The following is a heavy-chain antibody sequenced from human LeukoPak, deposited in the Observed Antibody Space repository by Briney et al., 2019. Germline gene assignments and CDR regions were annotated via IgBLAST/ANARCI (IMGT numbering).Heavy chain of an antibody. V-gene: IGHV4-39*07. CDR1: GCSISSSSYY. CDR3: ARDGAVAGVGYFDY. Sequence: SETLSLTCTVSGCSISSSSYYWGWIRQPPGKGLEWIGSIYYSGSTYYNPSLKSRVTISVDTSKNQFSLKLSSVTAADTAVYYCARDGAVAGVGYFDYWGQGTLVTVS. CDR2: IYYSGST. J-gene: IGHJ4*02. D-gene: IGHD6-19*01.